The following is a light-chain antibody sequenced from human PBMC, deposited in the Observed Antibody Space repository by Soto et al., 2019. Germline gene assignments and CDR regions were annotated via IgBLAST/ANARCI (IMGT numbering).Light chain of an antibody. CDR2: DVS. J-gene: IGLJ3*02. Sequence: QSVLAQPPSVSGSPGQSITISCTGTSSDVGGYNYVSWYQQHPGKAPKLMIYDVSNRPSGVSNRFSGSKSGNTASLTISGLQAEDEADYYCSSYTSSSPWVFGGGTKLTVL. CDR3: SSYTSSSPWV. V-gene: IGLV2-14*01. CDR1: SSDVGGYNY.